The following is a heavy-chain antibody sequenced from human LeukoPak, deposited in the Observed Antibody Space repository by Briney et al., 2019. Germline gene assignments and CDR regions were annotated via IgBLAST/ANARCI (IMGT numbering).Heavy chain of an antibody. Sequence: GGSLRLSCAASGFTFSSHGMHWVRQAPGKGLEWVAVISYDGSNKYYADSVKGRFTISRDNSKNTLYLQMNSLRAEDTAVYYCAKDDSSGYYGLIDYWGQGTLVTVSS. D-gene: IGHD3-22*01. CDR3: AKDDSSGYYGLIDY. CDR2: ISYDGSNK. J-gene: IGHJ4*02. CDR1: GFTFSSHG. V-gene: IGHV3-30*18.